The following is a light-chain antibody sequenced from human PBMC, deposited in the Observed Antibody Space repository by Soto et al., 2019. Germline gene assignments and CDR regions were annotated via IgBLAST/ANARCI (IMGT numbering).Light chain of an antibody. CDR3: SSYVSYSTFVV. CDR1: SSDIGIYKY. Sequence: QSALTQPASVSGSPGQSIAISCTGSSSDIGIYKYVSWYQQHPGKVPKLIIYEVTNRPSGVSNRFSGSKSGNTASLTISGLQAEDEADYYCSSYVSYSTFVVFGGGTKLTVL. CDR2: EVT. J-gene: IGLJ2*01. V-gene: IGLV2-14*01.